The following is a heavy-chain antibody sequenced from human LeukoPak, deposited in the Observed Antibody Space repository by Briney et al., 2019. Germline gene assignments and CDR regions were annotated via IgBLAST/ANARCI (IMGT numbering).Heavy chain of an antibody. CDR2: IWYDGSNK. V-gene: IGHV3-33*01. J-gene: IGHJ6*02. Sequence: SGGSLRLSCAASGFTFSSYGMHWVRQAPGKGLEWVAVIWYDGSNKYYADSVKGRFTISRDNAKNSLYLQMNSLRAEDTAVYYCARGSPGEWLRLRPIYYGMDVWGQGTTVTVSS. D-gene: IGHD5-12*01. CDR3: ARGSPGEWLRLRPIYYGMDV. CDR1: GFTFSSYG.